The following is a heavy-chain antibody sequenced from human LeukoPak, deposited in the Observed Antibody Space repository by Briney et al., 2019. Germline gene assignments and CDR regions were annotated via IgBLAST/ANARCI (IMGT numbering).Heavy chain of an antibody. CDR2: ISDYYGKENT. V-gene: IGHV1-18*01. Sequence: ASVKVSCKASGYTFTSYGISWVRQAPGQGLEWMGWISDYYGKENTHYVQRFQGRVTMTRDTSTSTVYMELRSLRSDDTAVYYCARDRSTNDYWGQGTLVTVST. CDR1: GYTFTSYG. D-gene: IGHD5/OR15-5a*01. CDR3: ARDRSTNDY. J-gene: IGHJ4*02.